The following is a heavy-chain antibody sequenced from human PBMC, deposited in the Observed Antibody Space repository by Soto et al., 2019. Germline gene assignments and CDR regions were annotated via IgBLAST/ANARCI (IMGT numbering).Heavy chain of an antibody. CDR1: GGSIISNYF. V-gene: IGHV4-39*01. Sequence: SETLSLTCAVSGGSIISNYFWVWIRQCPRRGLELVGRISDSGRTYDNPSLQSRVTISIDDSKNQFSLKLTSVTTADTAVYYCARRRASDYGGKHHTYSFDRWGQGALVTVS. J-gene: IGHJ1*01. CDR2: ISDSGRT. D-gene: IGHD4-17*01. CDR3: ARRRASDYGGKHHTYSFDR.